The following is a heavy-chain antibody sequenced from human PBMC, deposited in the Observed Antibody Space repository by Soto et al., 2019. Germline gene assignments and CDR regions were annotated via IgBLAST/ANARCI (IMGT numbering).Heavy chain of an antibody. V-gene: IGHV4-4*07. Sequence: QVQVQESGPGLVKPSETLSLTCTVSGGSISSYYVSWIRQSAGKGLEWIGRIDTSGTTTYNPSLKSRVTMSVDASKNHFSLNLSSVTAADTAVYYCARGPRGYVYYHGMDVWGQGTTVTVSS. CDR2: IDTSGTT. J-gene: IGHJ6*02. D-gene: IGHD3-10*01. CDR3: ARGPRGYVYYHGMDV. CDR1: GGSISSYY.